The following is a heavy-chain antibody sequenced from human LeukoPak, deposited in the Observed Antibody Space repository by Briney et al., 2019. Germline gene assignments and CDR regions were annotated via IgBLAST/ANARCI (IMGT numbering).Heavy chain of an antibody. Sequence: PGGSLRLSCAASGFTFSSYGMHWVRQAPGKGLVWVSRISKDGSSTYYADSVKGRFTISRDNAKNTLYLQMNSLRAEDTAVYYCARDEVGVGATHDYWGQGTLVTVSS. V-gene: IGHV3-74*01. CDR3: ARDEVGVGATHDY. CDR1: GFTFSSYG. J-gene: IGHJ4*02. D-gene: IGHD1-26*01. CDR2: ISKDGSST.